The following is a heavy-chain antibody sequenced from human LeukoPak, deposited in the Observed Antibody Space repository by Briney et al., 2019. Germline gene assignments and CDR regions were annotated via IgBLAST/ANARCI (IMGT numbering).Heavy chain of an antibody. V-gene: IGHV3-23*01. CDR3: AKARAVVVVAAINY. J-gene: IGHJ4*02. CDR1: GFTFSSYA. CDR2: ISGSGDST. D-gene: IGHD2-15*01. Sequence: GGSLRLSCAASGFTFSSYAMSWFRQAPGKGLEWVAAISGSGDSTYYADSVKGRFTISRDNSKNTLYLQMNSLRAEDTAVYYCAKARAVVVVAAINYWGQGTLVTVSS.